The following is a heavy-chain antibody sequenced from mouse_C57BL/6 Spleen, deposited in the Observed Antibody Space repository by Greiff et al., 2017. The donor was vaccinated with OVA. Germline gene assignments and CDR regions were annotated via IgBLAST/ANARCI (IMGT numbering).Heavy chain of an antibody. CDR2: IYPGSGST. CDR1: GYTFTSYW. D-gene: IGHD1-1*01. V-gene: IGHV1-55*01. J-gene: IGHJ2*01. Sequence: VQLQQPGAELVKPGASVKMSCKASGYTFTSYWITWVKQRPGQGLEWIGDIYPGSGSTNYNEKFKSKATLTVDTSSSTAYMQLSSLTSEDSAVYYCARRISSPYAMDYWGQGTTLTVSS. CDR3: ARRISSPYAMDY.